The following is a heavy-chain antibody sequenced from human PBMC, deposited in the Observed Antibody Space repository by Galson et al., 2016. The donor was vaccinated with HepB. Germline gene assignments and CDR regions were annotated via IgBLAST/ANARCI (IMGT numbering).Heavy chain of an antibody. J-gene: IGHJ6*02. CDR2: IYHSGST. CDR1: VGSISSSHW. D-gene: IGHD5-24*01. V-gene: IGHV4-4*02. Sequence: ETLSLTCDVSVGSISSSHWWGWVRQPPGKGLEWIGEIYHSGSTNYNPSLKSRLTLSVDKSKNHFSLNLSSVTAADTAVYYCTRDLADGYGLDVWGQGTTVTVSS. CDR3: TRDLADGYGLDV.